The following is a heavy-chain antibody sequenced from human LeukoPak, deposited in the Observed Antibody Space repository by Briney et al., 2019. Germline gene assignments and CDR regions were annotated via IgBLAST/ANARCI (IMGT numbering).Heavy chain of an antibody. V-gene: IGHV1-24*01. D-gene: IGHD6-13*01. Sequence: ASVKVSCKVSGYTITELSMHWVRQAPGKGLEWMGGFDPEDGETIYAQKFQGRVTMTEDTSTDTAYMELSSLRSEDTAVYYCAIETLAAGTGGEYFQHWGQGTLVTVSS. CDR1: GYTITELS. J-gene: IGHJ1*01. CDR2: FDPEDGET. CDR3: AIETLAAGTGGEYFQH.